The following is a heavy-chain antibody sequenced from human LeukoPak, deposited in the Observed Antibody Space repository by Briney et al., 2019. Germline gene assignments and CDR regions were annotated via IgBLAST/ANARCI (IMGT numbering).Heavy chain of an antibody. J-gene: IGHJ6*02. CDR3: AREGDCSGGTCNSNDDYYYYSEDV. Sequence: GASVKVSCKASGYTFTNYGVSWVRQAPGQGLEWMGWISVYNGNTEYAQKFQDRVTMTTDTSTSTAYMELRSLRYDDTAVYFCAREGDCSGGTCNSNDDYYYYSEDVWGQGTTVTVSS. D-gene: IGHD2-15*01. CDR1: GYTFTNYG. CDR2: ISVYNGNT. V-gene: IGHV1-18*01.